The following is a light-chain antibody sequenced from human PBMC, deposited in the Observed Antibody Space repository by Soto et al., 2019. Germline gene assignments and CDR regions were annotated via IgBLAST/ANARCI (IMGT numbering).Light chain of an antibody. V-gene: IGKV1-5*03. Sequence: DIQMTQSPSTLSASVGDRVTITCRASQSISSWLAWYQQKPGKAPKLVIYKASSLESGVPSRFSGSGSGTEFTLTISSLQPDDFATYYGQQYNSYSPYTFGQGTKLEIK. CDR1: QSISSW. J-gene: IGKJ2*01. CDR2: KAS. CDR3: QQYNSYSPYT.